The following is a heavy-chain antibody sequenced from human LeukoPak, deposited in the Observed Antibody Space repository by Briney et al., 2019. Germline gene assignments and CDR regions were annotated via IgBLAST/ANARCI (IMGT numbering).Heavy chain of an antibody. CDR3: ARENDFWSGYYRPFDY. CDR1: GGSISSSSW. CDR2: IYTSGST. D-gene: IGHD3-3*01. Sequence: PSGTLSLTCAVSGGSISSSSWWSWVRQPPGKGLEWIGRIYTSGSTNYNPSLKSRVTMSVDTSKNQFSLKLSSVTAADTAVYYCARENDFWSGYYRPFDYWGQGTLVTVSS. J-gene: IGHJ4*02. V-gene: IGHV4-4*02.